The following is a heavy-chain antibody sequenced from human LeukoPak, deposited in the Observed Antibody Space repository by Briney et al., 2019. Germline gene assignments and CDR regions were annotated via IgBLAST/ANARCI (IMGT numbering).Heavy chain of an antibody. V-gene: IGHV3-48*03. J-gene: IGHJ4*02. CDR3: VITYSSGYSFDS. D-gene: IGHD3-22*01. CDR1: GATFSSDE. Sequence: HPGGSLRLSCAASGATFSSDEMNWVRQAPGKGLEWVSYISGSGSIIYYADSVKGRFTISRDNAKRSLYLQMNSLRAEDTAVYYCVITYSSGYSFDSWGQGTLVTVSS. CDR2: ISGSGSII.